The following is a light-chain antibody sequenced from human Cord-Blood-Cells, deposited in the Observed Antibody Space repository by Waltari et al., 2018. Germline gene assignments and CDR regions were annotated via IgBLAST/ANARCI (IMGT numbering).Light chain of an antibody. CDR1: QSVSSN. V-gene: IGKV3-15*01. Sequence: EIVMTQSPATLSVAPGERATRSCRASQSVSSNLAWYQQKPGKAPRLLIYGASTTATGIPARFSGSGSGTEFTLTISSLQSEDFAVYYCQQYNNWPPITFGQGTRLEIK. CDR3: QQYNNWPPIT. CDR2: GAS. J-gene: IGKJ5*01.